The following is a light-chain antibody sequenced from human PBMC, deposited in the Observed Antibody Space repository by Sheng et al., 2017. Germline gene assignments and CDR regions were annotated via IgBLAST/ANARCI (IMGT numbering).Light chain of an antibody. CDR3: GTWDASLRLGV. V-gene: IGLV1-51*02. CDR1: SSNIGGYY. Sequence: QSVLTQPPSASGTPGQKVTISCSGSSSNIGGYYVSWYQQVPGTAPKLLIYENDKRPSGIPDRFSGSKSGTSVTLDITGLQTGDEADYYCGTWDASLRLGVFGGGTKLTVL. J-gene: IGLJ3*02. CDR2: END.